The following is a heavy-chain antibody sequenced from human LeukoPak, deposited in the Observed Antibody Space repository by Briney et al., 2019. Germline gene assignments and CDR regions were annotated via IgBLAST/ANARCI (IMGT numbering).Heavy chain of an antibody. V-gene: IGHV4-34*01. CDR3: ARGGVTMIVVVTTTFTALRPNWFDP. CDR1: GGSFSGYY. J-gene: IGHJ5*02. Sequence: PSETLSPTCAVYGGSFSGYYWSWIRQPPGKGLEWIGEINHSGSTNYNPSLKSRVTISVDTSKNQFSLKLSSVTAADTAVYYCARGGVTMIVVVTTTFTALRPNWFDPWGQGTLVTVSS. D-gene: IGHD3-22*01. CDR2: INHSGST.